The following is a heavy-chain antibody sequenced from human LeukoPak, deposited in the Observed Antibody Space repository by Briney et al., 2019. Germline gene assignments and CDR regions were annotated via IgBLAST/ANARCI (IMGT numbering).Heavy chain of an antibody. CDR2: VYYTGST. CDR1: GGSISSYY. J-gene: IGHJ4*02. D-gene: IGHD6-6*01. V-gene: IGHV4-59*08. CDR3: ARHFAYSSSSYFDY. Sequence: SETLSLTCTVSGGSISSYYWSWIRQPPGKGLEWIGYVYYTGSTNYNPSLKSRVTMFEDKSKNQFSLRLSSVTVADTAVYYCARHFAYSSSSYFDYWGQGSLVTVSS.